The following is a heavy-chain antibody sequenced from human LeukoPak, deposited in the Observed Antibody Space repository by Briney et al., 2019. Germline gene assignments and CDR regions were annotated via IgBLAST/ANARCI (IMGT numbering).Heavy chain of an antibody. Sequence: SETLSLTCTVSGGSISSSYWSWIRQPPGKGLEWIGYIYHSGSTDYNPSLKSRVTISVDTSKNQFSLKLRSVTAADTAVYYCARKSNYYGSGVKTWYFDLWGRGTLVTVSS. CDR2: IYHSGST. V-gene: IGHV4-59*08. J-gene: IGHJ2*01. D-gene: IGHD3-10*01. CDR3: ARKSNYYGSGVKTWYFDL. CDR1: GGSISSSY.